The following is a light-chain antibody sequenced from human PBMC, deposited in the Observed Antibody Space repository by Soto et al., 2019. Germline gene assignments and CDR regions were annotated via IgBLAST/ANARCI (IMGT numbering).Light chain of an antibody. CDR1: SSDIGGYNF. Sequence: QSVLPKPASVSGSPGQSITISCTGTSSDIGGYNFVSWYQHYPGKAPQLMIYGVTNRPSGVSNRFSGSKSGNTASLTISGLQTEDEADYYCSSYTSTSPLAVFGPGTKVTVL. CDR3: SSYTSTSPLAV. CDR2: GVT. J-gene: IGLJ1*01. V-gene: IGLV2-14*03.